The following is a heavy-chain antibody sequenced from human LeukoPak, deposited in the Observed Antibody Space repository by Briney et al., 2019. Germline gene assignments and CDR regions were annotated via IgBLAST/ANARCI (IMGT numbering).Heavy chain of an antibody. CDR1: GGSMRGYY. V-gene: IGHV4-59*01. CDR2: IYYSGST. D-gene: IGHD1-26*01. Sequence: PSETLSLTCTVSGGSMRGYYGSWIRQPPGKGLEWIGYIYYSGSTKYNPSLQSRVTLSVDTSKNQFSLRLSSVTAADTAVYYCAREQHGAGLAYFNYWGQGILVTVSS. J-gene: IGHJ4*02. CDR3: AREQHGAGLAYFNY.